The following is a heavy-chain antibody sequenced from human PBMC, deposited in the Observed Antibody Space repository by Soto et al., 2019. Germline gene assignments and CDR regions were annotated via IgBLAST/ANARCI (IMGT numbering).Heavy chain of an antibody. CDR3: AKNTPEDGSGNPSNWFDP. J-gene: IGHJ5*02. CDR2: IYYSGST. CDR1: GGSISSSSYY. V-gene: IGHV4-39*07. D-gene: IGHD3-10*01. Sequence: SETLSHTCPVSGGSISSSSYYWGWIRPPPGKGLEWIGEIYYSGSTYYNPSLKSRVTISVDKSKNQFSLKLSSVTAADTAVYYCAKNTPEDGSGNPSNWFDPWGQGTLVTVFS.